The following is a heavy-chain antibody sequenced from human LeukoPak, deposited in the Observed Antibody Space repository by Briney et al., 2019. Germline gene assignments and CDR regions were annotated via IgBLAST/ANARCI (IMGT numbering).Heavy chain of an antibody. D-gene: IGHD4-17*01. CDR3: ARGGRVTTKTRWFDP. CDR1: GYTFTSYG. CDR2: ISAYNGNT. Sequence: ASVKVSCTASGYTFTSYGISWVRQAPGQGLECSGWISAYNGNTNYAQKLQGRVTMTTDTSTSTAYMELRSLRSDDTAVYYCARGGRVTTKTRWFDPWGQGTLVTVSS. J-gene: IGHJ5*02. V-gene: IGHV1-18*01.